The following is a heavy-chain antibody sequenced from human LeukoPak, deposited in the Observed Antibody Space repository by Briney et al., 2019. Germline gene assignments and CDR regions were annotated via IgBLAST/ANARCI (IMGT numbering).Heavy chain of an antibody. Sequence: GGSLRLSCAASGFTFSNYAMSWVRQAPGKGLEWVSVIYSGGSTYYADSVKGRFTISRHNSKNTLYLQMNSLRAEDTAVYYCYSYGPYFDYWGQGTLVTVSS. CDR1: GFTFSNYA. J-gene: IGHJ4*02. V-gene: IGHV3-53*04. CDR2: IYSGGST. CDR3: YSYGPYFDY. D-gene: IGHD5-18*01.